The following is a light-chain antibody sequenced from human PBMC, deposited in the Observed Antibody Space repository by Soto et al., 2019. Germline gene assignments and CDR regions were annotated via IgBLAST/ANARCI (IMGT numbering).Light chain of an antibody. CDR2: GAS. V-gene: IGKV1-39*01. J-gene: IGKJ5*01. CDR1: QSIGKH. Sequence: DIQVTQSPSFLSASVGDRVTITCRASQSIGKHLNWYQQKPGKAPKFLIYGASTLQSGVPSRFTGSGSGTDFTLTVNSLQAEDFATYYCQQSYTSPTTFGQGTRLEIK. CDR3: QQSYTSPTT.